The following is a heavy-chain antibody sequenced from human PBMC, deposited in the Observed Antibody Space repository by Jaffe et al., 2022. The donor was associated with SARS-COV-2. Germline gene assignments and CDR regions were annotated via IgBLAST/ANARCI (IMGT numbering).Heavy chain of an antibody. V-gene: IGHV3-7*01. J-gene: IGHJ4*02. CDR3: ARGQARGGWIE. D-gene: IGHD6-19*01. CDR1: GFTFSSYW. Sequence: EVHLVESGGGLVQPGGSRRLSCAASGFTFSSYWMNWVRQAPGKGLEWVANIKQDGSEKYYVDSVKGRFTISRDNAKNSLYLQMDSLRAEDTAVYYCARGQARGGWIEWGQGTLVTVSS. CDR2: IKQDGSEK.